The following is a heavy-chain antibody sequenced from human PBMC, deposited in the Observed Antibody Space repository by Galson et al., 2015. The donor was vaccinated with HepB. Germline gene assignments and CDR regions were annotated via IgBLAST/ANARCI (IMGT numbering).Heavy chain of an antibody. CDR3: ANAYSSSWYADY. J-gene: IGHJ4*02. Sequence: SLRLSCAASGFTFSSYAMSWVRQAPGRGLEWVSAISGSGGSTYYADSVKGRFTISRDNSKNTLYLQMNSLRAEDTAVYYCANAYSSSWYADYWGQGTLVTVSS. V-gene: IGHV3-23*01. CDR1: GFTFSSYA. CDR2: ISGSGGST. D-gene: IGHD6-13*01.